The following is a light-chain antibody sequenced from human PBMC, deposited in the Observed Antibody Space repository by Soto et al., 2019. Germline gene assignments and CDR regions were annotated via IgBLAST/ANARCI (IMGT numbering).Light chain of an antibody. CDR1: QSVGSS. Sequence: EIVLTQSPATLSLSPGERATLSCRASQSVGSSLAWYQQKPGQAPRLLIYDASTRATGIPARFSGSGSGTDFTLTISSLEPEDFAVYYCQQRTNWPLTFGGGTTVEIK. CDR2: DAS. V-gene: IGKV3-11*01. J-gene: IGKJ4*01. CDR3: QQRTNWPLT.